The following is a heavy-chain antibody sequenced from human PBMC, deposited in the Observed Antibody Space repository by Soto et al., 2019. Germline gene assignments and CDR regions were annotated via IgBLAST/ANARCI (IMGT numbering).Heavy chain of an antibody. D-gene: IGHD2-15*01. V-gene: IGHV4-4*02. CDR2: IYHSGST. CDR3: ARDVGFCSGGSCYYYGMDV. J-gene: IGHJ6*02. CDR1: GDSISRNTW. Sequence: QVQLQESGPGLVKPSGTLSLTCAVSGDSISRNTWWSWVRQPSGKGLEWIGEIYHSGSTNYNPSLKSRVTISIDKSKNQFSLKLNSVTAADTAVYYCARDVGFCSGGSCYYYGMDVWGQGTTVTVSS.